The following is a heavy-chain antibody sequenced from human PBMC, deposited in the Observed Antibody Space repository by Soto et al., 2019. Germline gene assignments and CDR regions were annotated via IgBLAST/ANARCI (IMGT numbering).Heavy chain of an antibody. CDR2: ISYDGINK. CDR1: GFTFSTYG. J-gene: IGHJ4*02. CDR3: ARDQTSGSGSYWDY. V-gene: IGHV3-30*03. Sequence: QVQLVESGGGVVQPGRSLRLSCAASGFTFSTYGMHWARQAPGEGLEWVAVISYDGINKYYVDSVKGRFTIPRDNSKNTLYLQMNSLRGEDTAVYYCARDQTSGSGSYWDYWGQGTLVTVSS. D-gene: IGHD3-10*01.